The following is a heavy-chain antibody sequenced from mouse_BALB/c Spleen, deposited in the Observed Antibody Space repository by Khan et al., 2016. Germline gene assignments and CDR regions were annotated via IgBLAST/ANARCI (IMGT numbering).Heavy chain of an antibody. J-gene: IGHJ4*01. CDR1: GYTFTSYW. Sequence: QVQLQQSGAELARPGASVKLSCKASGYTFTSYWINWVKQRPGQGLEWIGNIHPSDIFTNYNQKFKDKATLTVDKSSSTAYMQLSSPTSEDSAVYYCTRSVRYAMDYWGQGTSVTVSS. CDR2: IHPSDIFT. D-gene: IGHD2-14*01. V-gene: IGHV1-69*02. CDR3: TRSVRYAMDY.